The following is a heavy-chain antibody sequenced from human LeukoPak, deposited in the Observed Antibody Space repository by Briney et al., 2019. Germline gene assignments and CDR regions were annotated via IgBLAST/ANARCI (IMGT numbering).Heavy chain of an antibody. D-gene: IGHD3-10*01. CDR1: GFTFSSAG. CDR2: IKTKSEGGTT. V-gene: IGHV3-15*01. J-gene: IGHJ6*03. CDR3: TTEFKELGSFFYFYYTDV. Sequence: PGGSLRLSCEASGFTFSSAGMNWVRQAPGKGLEWVGRIKTKSEGGTTDYAAPAKGRFTISRDDSKNALFLQMNSLKSDDTAMYYCTTEFKELGSFFYFYYTDVWGTGTTVTISS.